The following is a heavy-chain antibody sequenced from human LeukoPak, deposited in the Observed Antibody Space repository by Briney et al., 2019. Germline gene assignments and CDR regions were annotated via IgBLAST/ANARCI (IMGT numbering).Heavy chain of an antibody. V-gene: IGHV3-30-3*01. D-gene: IGHD3-10*01. CDR2: ISYDGSNE. CDR3: ARVGYYASGPFSYFDY. J-gene: IGHJ4*02. Sequence: PGGSLRLSCAASGFTFSGYAMHWVRQAPGKGLEWGAVISYDGSNEYYADSVKGRFTISRDNSKSTLYLQMNSLSVEDTAVYYCARVGYYASGPFSYFDYWGQGTLVTVSS. CDR1: GFTFSGYA.